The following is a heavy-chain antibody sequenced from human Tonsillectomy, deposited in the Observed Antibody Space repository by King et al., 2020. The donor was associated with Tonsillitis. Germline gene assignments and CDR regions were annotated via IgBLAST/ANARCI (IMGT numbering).Heavy chain of an antibody. J-gene: IGHJ3*02. CDR2: ISGSGGST. D-gene: IGHD3-22*01. CDR1: GFTFSSYD. Sequence: VQLVESGGGLVQPGGSLRLSCAASGFTFSSYDMSWVRQAPGKGLEWVSTISGSGGSTYYADSVKGRFTISRDKSKNTLYMQMNSLRDEDTAVYYCAKDRNYHDSSGYYPDAFDIWGQGTMVTVSS. V-gene: IGHV3-23*04. CDR3: AKDRNYHDSSGYYPDAFDI.